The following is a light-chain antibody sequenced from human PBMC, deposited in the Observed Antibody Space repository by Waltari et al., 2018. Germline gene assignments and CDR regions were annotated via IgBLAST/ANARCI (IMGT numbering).Light chain of an antibody. CDR1: QSISSS. CDR2: DSS. CDR3: QQRSSWRT. V-gene: IGKV3-11*01. J-gene: IGKJ2*02. Sequence: EIVLTQSPATLSLSPGESATPSCRASQSISSSLAWYQQRPGQAPRLLIYDSSNRATGIPARFSGSGSGTDFTLTISNLEAEDFAVYYCQQRSSWRTFGQGTKLEIK.